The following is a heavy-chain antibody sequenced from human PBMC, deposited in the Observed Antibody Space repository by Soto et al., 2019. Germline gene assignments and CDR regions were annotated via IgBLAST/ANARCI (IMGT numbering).Heavy chain of an antibody. CDR2: ISGSGGST. CDR3: AAATPPSYYYDSSGYYNDY. CDR1: GFTFSSYA. Sequence: GGSLRLSCAASGFTFSSYAMSWVRQAPGKGLEWVSAISGSGGSTYYADSVKGRFTISRDNSKNTLYLQMNSLRAEDTAVYYCAAATPPSYYYDSSGYYNDYWGQGTLVTVS. V-gene: IGHV3-23*01. D-gene: IGHD3-22*01. J-gene: IGHJ4*02.